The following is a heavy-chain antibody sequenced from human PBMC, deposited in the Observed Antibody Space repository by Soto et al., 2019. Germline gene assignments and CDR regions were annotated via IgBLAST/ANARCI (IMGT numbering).Heavy chain of an antibody. Sequence: GGSLRLSCAASGFTFSSYGLHWVRQAPGKGLEWVAFISNDWNNKFYADSLKGRISISRDFSRNTLYLQMSRLRAEDTALYYCARDLCSTTSCHLDVWGQGTKVT. J-gene: IGHJ6*02. CDR2: ISNDWNNK. CDR3: ARDLCSTTSCHLDV. V-gene: IGHV3-30-3*01. D-gene: IGHD2-2*01. CDR1: GFTFSSYG.